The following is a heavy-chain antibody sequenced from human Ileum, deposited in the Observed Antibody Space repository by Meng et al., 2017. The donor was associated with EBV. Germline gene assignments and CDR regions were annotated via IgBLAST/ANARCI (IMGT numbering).Heavy chain of an antibody. Sequence: QVQLVQSGAEVKKPGASVKVSCXXXXYTFTNYAMHWVRQAPGQRLEWMGWINAGNGNTKYSQKFQGRVTITRDTSASTAYMELSSLRSEDTAVYYCARDQGAWFGEAPRFDYWGQGTLVTVSS. D-gene: IGHD3-10*01. CDR2: INAGNGNT. J-gene: IGHJ4*02. CDR1: XYTFTNYA. V-gene: IGHV1-3*01. CDR3: ARDQGAWFGEAPRFDY.